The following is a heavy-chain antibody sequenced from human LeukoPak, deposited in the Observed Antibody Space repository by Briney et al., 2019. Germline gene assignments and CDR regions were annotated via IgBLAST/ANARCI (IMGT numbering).Heavy chain of an antibody. CDR2: ITSGGNTL. V-gene: IGHV3-11*01. J-gene: IGHJ4*02. D-gene: IGHD3-16*01. CDR3: ARHFAVVFDYDYIPGYFDL. Sequence: PGGSLRLSCAASGFSFSDYYMSWLRQTPGKGLEWVSYITSGGNTLYYADSVKGRFTISRDNAKNSLYLQMNSLRAEDTAVYYCARHFAVVFDYDYIPGYFDLWGQGTLVTVSS. CDR1: GFSFSDYY.